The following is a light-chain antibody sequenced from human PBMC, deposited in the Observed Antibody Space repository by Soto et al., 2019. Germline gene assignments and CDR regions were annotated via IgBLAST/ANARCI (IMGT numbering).Light chain of an antibody. CDR3: SSYTSTSTLVV. Sequence: QSALTQPASVSGSPGQSITISCTGTSSDVGGYNYVSWYQQHPGKAPKLMIYEVSNRPSGVSNRFSGSKSGNTASLTISGVQAEDESDYYCSSYTSTSTLVVFGRGTKLAVL. V-gene: IGLV2-14*01. J-gene: IGLJ2*01. CDR2: EVS. CDR1: SSDVGGYNY.